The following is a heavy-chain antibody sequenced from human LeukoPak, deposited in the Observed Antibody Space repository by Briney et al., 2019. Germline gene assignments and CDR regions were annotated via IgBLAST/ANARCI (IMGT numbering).Heavy chain of an antibody. V-gene: IGHV3-7*01. CDR2: IKQDGSEK. D-gene: IGHD4-17*01. J-gene: IGHJ5*02. CDR1: GFTLGTYW. CDR3: AKSNYGDFGWFDP. Sequence: GGLRLSCAASGFTLGTYWMNWVRQAPGKGLEWVANIKQDGSEKRYVDSVKGRFTISRDNAKNSLFLQMNSLRAEDTAVYFCAKSNYGDFGWFDPWGQGTLVIVSS.